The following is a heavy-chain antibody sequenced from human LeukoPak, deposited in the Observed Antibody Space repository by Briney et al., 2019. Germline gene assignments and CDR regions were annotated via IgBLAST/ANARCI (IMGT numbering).Heavy chain of an antibody. Sequence: GGSLRLSCAASGSTFNNYSMNWVRQAPGKGLEWVSYISSSSKTIYYADSVKGRFTISRDNAKNSLYLQMNSLRAEDTAVYYCATCSSISCSRGNWFDPWGQGTLVTVSS. CDR2: ISSSSKTI. V-gene: IGHV3-48*01. D-gene: IGHD2-2*01. CDR3: ATCSSISCSRGNWFDP. J-gene: IGHJ5*02. CDR1: GSTFNNYS.